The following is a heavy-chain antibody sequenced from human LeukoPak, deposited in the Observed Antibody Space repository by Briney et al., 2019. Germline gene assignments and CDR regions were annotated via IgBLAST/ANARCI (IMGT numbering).Heavy chain of an antibody. CDR2: ISSSSSYI. Sequence: GGSLRLSCAASGFTFSSYSMNWVRQAPGKGLEWVSSISSSSSYIYYADSVKGRFTISRDNAKNSLYLQMNSLRAEDTAVYYCAKFAITSPYCSGGSCYPDYWGQGTLVTVSS. CDR1: GFTFSSYS. J-gene: IGHJ4*02. CDR3: AKFAITSPYCSGGSCYPDY. D-gene: IGHD2-15*01. V-gene: IGHV3-21*04.